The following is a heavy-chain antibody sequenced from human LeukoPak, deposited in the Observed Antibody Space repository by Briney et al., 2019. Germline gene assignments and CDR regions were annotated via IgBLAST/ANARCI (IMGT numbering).Heavy chain of an antibody. D-gene: IGHD4-11*01. J-gene: IGHJ4*02. V-gene: IGHV3-30*02. Sequence: GESLRLSCAASGFTFSNYGMHWVRQAPGKGLEWVAFTWYYENSKYYADSVKGRFTISRDNSKNTLYLEINSLRVEDTAVYYCARYDYDNYRPFDYWGQGTLVTVSS. CDR2: TWYYENSK. CDR1: GFTFSNYG. CDR3: ARYDYDNYRPFDY.